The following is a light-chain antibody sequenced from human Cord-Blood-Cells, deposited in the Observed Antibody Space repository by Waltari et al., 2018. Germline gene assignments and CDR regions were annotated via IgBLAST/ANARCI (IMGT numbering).Light chain of an antibody. V-gene: IGLV2-23*01. CDR2: EGS. CDR1: SRDVGSYNL. CDR3: CSYAGSSTFYV. Sequence: QSALTQPASVSGSPGQSITISCTGTSRDVGSYNLVSWYDTHPGKAPKLMIYEGSKRPSGVSNRFSGSKSGNTASLTISGLQAEDEADYYCCSYAGSSTFYVFGTGTKVTVL. J-gene: IGLJ1*01.